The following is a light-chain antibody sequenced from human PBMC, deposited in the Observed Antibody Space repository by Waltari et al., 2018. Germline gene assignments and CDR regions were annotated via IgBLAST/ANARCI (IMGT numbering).Light chain of an antibody. J-gene: IGKJ2*01. Sequence: EIVMTQSPGPLSLSPGEGPTLSCRASQRAASTYLAWYQQKPGQAPRLFIYGASYRPTVIPDRFSGSGSGKDFTLTISRLEPEDFAVYYCQQYGDSPLYTFGRGTKLEIK. CDR1: QRAASTY. CDR2: GAS. CDR3: QQYGDSPLYT. V-gene: IGKV3-20*01.